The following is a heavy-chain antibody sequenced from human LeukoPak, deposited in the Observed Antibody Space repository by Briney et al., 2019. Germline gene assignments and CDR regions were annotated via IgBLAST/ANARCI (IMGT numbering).Heavy chain of an antibody. CDR3: ARMEGDGSGSYYNFDY. J-gene: IGHJ4*02. D-gene: IGHD3-10*01. Sequence: SETLSLTCAVSGDSISSSNWWSWVRQPPGKGLEWIGEIYHGGSTNYNPSLKSRVTISVDKSKNQFSLKLSSVTAADTAVYYCARMEGDGSGSYYNFDYWGQGTLVTVSS. CDR1: GDSISSSNW. CDR2: IYHGGST. V-gene: IGHV4-4*02.